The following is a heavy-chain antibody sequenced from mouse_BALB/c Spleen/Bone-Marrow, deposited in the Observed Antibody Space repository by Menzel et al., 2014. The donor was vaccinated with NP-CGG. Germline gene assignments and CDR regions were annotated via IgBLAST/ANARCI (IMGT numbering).Heavy chain of an antibody. CDR2: IDTSDSYT. J-gene: IGHJ4*01. Sequence: VQRVESGTELVMSGASVKMSCKASGYAFTDRWIHWVKQRPGQGLEWIGAIDTSDSYTNYNQKFKGKATLTVDESSSTAYIHLSSLTSEDSAVYYCARGGDDFSLDYWGQRTSVTVSS. D-gene: IGHD2-4*01. V-gene: IGHV1-69*01. CDR3: ARGGDDFSLDY. CDR1: GYAFTDRW.